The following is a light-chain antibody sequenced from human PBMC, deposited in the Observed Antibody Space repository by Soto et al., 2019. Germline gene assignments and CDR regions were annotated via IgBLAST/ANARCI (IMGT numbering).Light chain of an antibody. CDR3: SSYSTTTTPQWV. CDR2: KVS. J-gene: IGLJ3*02. V-gene: IGLV2-14*01. Sequence: QSALTQPDSVSGSPGQSITIPCTGSSNDIGGYNYVSWYQQHPGRAPKLVIYKVSDRPSGVSTRFSASKSGNTASLTIYGLQAEDGADYYCSSYSTTTTPQWVFGGGTKVTVL. CDR1: SNDIGGYNY.